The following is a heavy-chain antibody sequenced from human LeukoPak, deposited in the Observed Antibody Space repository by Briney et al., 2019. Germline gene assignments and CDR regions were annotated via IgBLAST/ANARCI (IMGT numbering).Heavy chain of an antibody. D-gene: IGHD3-22*01. J-gene: IGHJ4*02. CDR2: IYYSGST. V-gene: IGHV4-39*01. Sequence: SETLSLTCTVSGGSISSSSYYWGWIRQPPGKGLEWIGSIYYSGSTYYNPSLKSRVTISVDTSKNQFSLKLSSVTAADTAVYYCARQDYDSSGLGFDYWGQGTLVTVSS. CDR3: ARQDYDSSGLGFDY. CDR1: GGSISSSSYY.